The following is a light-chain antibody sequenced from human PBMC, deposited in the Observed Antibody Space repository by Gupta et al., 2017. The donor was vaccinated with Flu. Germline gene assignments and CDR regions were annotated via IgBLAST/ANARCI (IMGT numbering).Light chain of an antibody. Sequence: SVLTQPPSVSGAPGQRVTISCTGSSSDIGAGHDVHWYQQLPGTAPPLLIYGNNNRPSGVPHRCSCATNCTSASPVTNGRHDEDDADYYYQSYDNGIRGPYVFGTGTKVTVL. CDR1: SSDIGAGHD. CDR2: GNN. CDR3: QSYDNGIRGPYV. J-gene: IGLJ1*01. V-gene: IGLV1-40*01.